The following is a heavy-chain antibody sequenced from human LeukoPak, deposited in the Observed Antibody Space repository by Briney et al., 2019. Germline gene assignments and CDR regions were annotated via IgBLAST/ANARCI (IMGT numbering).Heavy chain of an antibody. V-gene: IGHV4-39*07. J-gene: IGHJ5*02. CDR1: GGSISSSSYY. D-gene: IGHD4-17*01. CDR3: ARDYGDYPNWFDP. Sequence: PSETLSLTCTVSGGSISSSSYYWGWIRQPPGKGLEWIGSIYYSGSTYHNPSLKSRVTISVDTSKNQFSLKLSSVTAADTAVYYCARDYGDYPNWFDPWGQGTLVTVSS. CDR2: IYYSGST.